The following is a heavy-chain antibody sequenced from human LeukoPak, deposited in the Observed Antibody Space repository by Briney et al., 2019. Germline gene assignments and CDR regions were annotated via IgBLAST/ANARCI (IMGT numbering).Heavy chain of an antibody. J-gene: IGHJ4*02. CDR3: ARLQYSFLYGSGSYGVDY. D-gene: IGHD3-10*01. CDR1: GYSFTTYW. CDR2: IRQDGSEK. Sequence: GESLKISCEGSGYSFTTYWIGWVRQAPGKGLEWVANIRQDGSEKYYVDSVRGRFTISRDNAKNSLYLQMNSLRAEDTAVYYCARLQYSFLYGSGSYGVDYWGQGTLVTVSS. V-gene: IGHV3-7*01.